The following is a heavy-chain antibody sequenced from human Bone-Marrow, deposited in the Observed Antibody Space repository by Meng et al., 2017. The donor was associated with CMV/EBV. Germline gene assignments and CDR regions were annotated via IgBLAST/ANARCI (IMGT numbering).Heavy chain of an antibody. CDR1: GFYFSDHF. J-gene: IGHJ4*02. Sequence: ASVKVSCKTSGFYFSDHFMHWVRQAPGQGLEWMGWIKPDSGATNYAQTFRGRVTLTTDSSISTAYMDLIRLTSDDTAVYYCAREHNWGPDHWGQGTLVTVSS. CDR3: AREHNWGPDH. CDR2: IKPDSGAT. D-gene: IGHD1-1*01. V-gene: IGHV1-2*02.